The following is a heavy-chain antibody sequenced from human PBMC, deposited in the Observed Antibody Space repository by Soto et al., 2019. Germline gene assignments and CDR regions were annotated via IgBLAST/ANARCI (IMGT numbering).Heavy chain of an antibody. Sequence: SETLSLTCAVSGGSISSGGYSWSWIRQPPGKGLEWIGYIYHSGSTYYNPSLKSRVTISVDRSKDQFSLKLSSVTAADTAVYYCARARELEPHYYYYGMDVWGQGTTVTVSS. J-gene: IGHJ6*02. D-gene: IGHD1-1*01. CDR2: IYHSGST. CDR1: GGSISSGGYS. CDR3: ARARELEPHYYYYGMDV. V-gene: IGHV4-30-2*01.